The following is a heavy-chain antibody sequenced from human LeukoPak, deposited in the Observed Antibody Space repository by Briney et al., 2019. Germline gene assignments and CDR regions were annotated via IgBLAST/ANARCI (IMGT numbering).Heavy chain of an antibody. Sequence: SETLSLTCAVYGGSFSGYYWSWIRQPPGKGLEWIGEINHSGSTNYNPSLKSRVTISVDTSKNQFSLKLSSVTAADTAVYYCARRTRAPRQTPSAYYYMDVWGKGTTVTVSS. CDR2: INHSGST. D-gene: IGHD3/OR15-3a*01. J-gene: IGHJ6*03. CDR1: GGSFSGYY. CDR3: ARRTRAPRQTPSAYYYMDV. V-gene: IGHV4-34*01.